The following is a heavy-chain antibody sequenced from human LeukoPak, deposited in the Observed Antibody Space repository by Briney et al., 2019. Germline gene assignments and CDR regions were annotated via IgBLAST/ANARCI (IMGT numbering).Heavy chain of an antibody. CDR2: ISANGAKT. D-gene: IGHD3-10*01. J-gene: IGHJ4*02. V-gene: IGHV3-23*01. Sequence: PGGSLRLSCAASGFTFNSYAMGWVRQAPGKGLEWVSGISANGAKTYYADSVKGRFTISRDNSKNTQSLQMNSLRAEDTALYYCAKGWSVTMVMAAPGDWGQGALVTVSS. CDR3: AKGWSVTMVMAAPGD. CDR1: GFTFNSYA.